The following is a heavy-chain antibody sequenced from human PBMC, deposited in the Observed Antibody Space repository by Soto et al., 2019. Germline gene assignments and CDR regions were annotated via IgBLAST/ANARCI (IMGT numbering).Heavy chain of an antibody. CDR1: GGSISSSY. CDR3: ARAMVTYAVGLYCFDS. CDR2: VYYSGIT. D-gene: IGHD3-16*01. V-gene: IGHV4-59*12. J-gene: IGHJ4*02. Sequence: QVQLQESGPGLVKPSETLSLTCTVSGGSISSSYWSWIRQPPGKGLEWIGYVYYSGITYYNPSLKSRVTMSLDTSTNQFSLKLSSVTAADTAVYYCARAMVTYAVGLYCFDSWGQGTLVTVSS.